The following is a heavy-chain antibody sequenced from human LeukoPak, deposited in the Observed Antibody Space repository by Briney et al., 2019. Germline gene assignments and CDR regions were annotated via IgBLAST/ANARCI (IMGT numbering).Heavy chain of an antibody. D-gene: IGHD2-2*01. V-gene: IGHV1-69*05. CDR1: GGTFSSYA. Sequence: SVKVSCKASGGTFSSYAISWVRQAPGQGLEWMGGIIPIFGTANYAQKFQGRVTITTDESTSTAYMELSSLRAEDTAVYYCAKGSGYCSSTSCLGFDPWGQGTLVTVSS. J-gene: IGHJ5*02. CDR3: AKGSGYCSSTSCLGFDP. CDR2: IIPIFGTA.